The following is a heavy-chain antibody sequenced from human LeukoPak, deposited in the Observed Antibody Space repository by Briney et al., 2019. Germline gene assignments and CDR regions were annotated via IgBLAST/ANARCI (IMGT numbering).Heavy chain of an antibody. CDR3: ARVRSYYGSGSLYYFDY. J-gene: IGHJ4*02. Sequence: SQTLSLTCTVSGGSISSGGYYWSWIRQHPGKGLEWIGYIYYSGSTYYNPSLKSRVTISVDTSKNQFSLKLSSVTAADTAVYYCARVRSYYGSGSLYYFDYWGQGTLVTVSS. V-gene: IGHV4-31*03. CDR2: IYYSGST. D-gene: IGHD3-10*01. CDR1: GGSISSGGYY.